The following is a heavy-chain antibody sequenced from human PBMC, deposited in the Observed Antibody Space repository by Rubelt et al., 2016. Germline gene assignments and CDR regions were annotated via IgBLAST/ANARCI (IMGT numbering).Heavy chain of an antibody. CDR3: GRGCSYGTCYLLY. V-gene: IGHV1-18*01. Sequence: QIQLVQSGTEVKNPGASVKISCRASGYTVTSYGVSWVRQVPGQGLEWMGWISGHNGNTKYSEKVKGRVTMTTDISTSTAYMELRSLRPDDTAVYYCGRGCSYGTCYLLYWGQGTLVTVSS. D-gene: IGHD2-15*01. J-gene: IGHJ4*02. CDR1: GYTVTSYG. CDR2: ISGHNGNT.